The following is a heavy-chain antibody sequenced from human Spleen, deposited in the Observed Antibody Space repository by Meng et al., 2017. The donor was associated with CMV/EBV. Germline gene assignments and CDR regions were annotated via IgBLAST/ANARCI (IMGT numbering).Heavy chain of an antibody. Sequence: SVKVSCKASGYTFSSYAISWVRQAPGQGLEWMGWIIPMFATTNYPQKFQGRVTITADGSTTTVYMELASLRSADTAVYYCASVATQVGFPYYYAMDVWGQGTTVTVSS. CDR1: GYTFSSYA. CDR3: ASVATQVGFPYYYAMDV. J-gene: IGHJ6*02. CDR2: IIPMFATT. D-gene: IGHD1-26*01. V-gene: IGHV1-69*13.